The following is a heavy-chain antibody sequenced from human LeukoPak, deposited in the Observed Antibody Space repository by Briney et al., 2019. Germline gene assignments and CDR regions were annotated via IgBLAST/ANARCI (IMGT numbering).Heavy chain of an antibody. CDR3: AKNHYDFWSGYYLDY. V-gene: IGHV3-30*18. CDR2: ISYDGSNK. J-gene: IGHJ4*02. Sequence: PGGSLRLSCAASGFTFSSYGMHWVRQAPGKGLEWVAVISYDGSNKYSADSVKGRFTISRDNSKNTLYLQMNSLRAEDTAVYYCAKNHYDFWSGYYLDYWGQGTLVTVSS. D-gene: IGHD3-3*01. CDR1: GFTFSSYG.